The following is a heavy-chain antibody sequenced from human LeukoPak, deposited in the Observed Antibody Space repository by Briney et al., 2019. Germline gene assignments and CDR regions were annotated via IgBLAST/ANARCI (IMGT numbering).Heavy chain of an antibody. D-gene: IGHD3-22*01. V-gene: IGHV1-2*02. Sequence: ASVKVSCKASGGTFSSYAISWVRQAPGQGLEWMGWINPNSGGTNYAQKFQGRVTMTRDTSISTAYMELSRLRSDETAVYYCARDYYDSSGYYYWFDPWGQGTLVTVSS. CDR2: INPNSGGT. J-gene: IGHJ5*02. CDR3: ARDYYDSSGYYYWFDP. CDR1: GGTFSSYA.